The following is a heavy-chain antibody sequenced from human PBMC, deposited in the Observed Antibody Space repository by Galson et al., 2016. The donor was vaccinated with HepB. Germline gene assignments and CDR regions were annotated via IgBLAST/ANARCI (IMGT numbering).Heavy chain of an antibody. CDR1: GISLSRNS. CDR3: ARDFRGSTIPARDFDY. Sequence: SLRLSCAASGISLSRNSMNWVRQAPGKGLEWASSMSSNRRWINYVDSVRGRFTISRDDAKNSLYLQMNSLRAEDTAVYFCARDFRGSTIPARDFDYWGQGTLVTVSS. V-gene: IGHV3-21*01. D-gene: IGHD2-2*01. J-gene: IGHJ4*02. CDR2: MSSNRRWI.